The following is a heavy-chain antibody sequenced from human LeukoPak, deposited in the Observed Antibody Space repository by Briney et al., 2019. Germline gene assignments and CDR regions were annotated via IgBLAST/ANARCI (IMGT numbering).Heavy chain of an antibody. CDR3: ARVGYTVPDY. Sequence: GGSLRLSCAASGFTFSSYSMNWVRQAPGKGLEWVSYISSSSSTIYYADSVKGRFTISRDNAKNSLYLQMNSLRAEDTDVYYCARVGYTVPDYWGQGTLVTVSS. J-gene: IGHJ4*02. CDR2: ISSSSSTI. CDR1: GFTFSSYS. D-gene: IGHD4-11*01. V-gene: IGHV3-48*01.